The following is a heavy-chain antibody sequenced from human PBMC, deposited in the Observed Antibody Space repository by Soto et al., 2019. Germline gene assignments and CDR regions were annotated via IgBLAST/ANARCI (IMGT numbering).Heavy chain of an antibody. CDR1: GYTFTNFA. Sequence: ASVKVSCKASGYTFTNFAMQWVRQAPGQRLEWMGWINACNGHTKYSQMYQGRVTITRDTSASTVYMDLSSLTSEDTAVYYCARGIWTMTRGAYYFDLGGQGTLVTVS. J-gene: IGHJ4*02. CDR3: ARGIWTMTRGAYYFDL. D-gene: IGHD3-10*01. V-gene: IGHV1-3*01. CDR2: INACNGHT.